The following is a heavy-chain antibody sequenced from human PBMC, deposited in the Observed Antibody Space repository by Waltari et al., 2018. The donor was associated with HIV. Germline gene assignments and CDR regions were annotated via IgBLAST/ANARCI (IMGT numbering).Heavy chain of an antibody. CDR3: ARDHRGNKLLYGMDV. J-gene: IGHJ6*02. Sequence: QVQLVQSGAEVKKPGYSVRVSCTVSGGTFSSYAINWVRQAPRQGLEWMGGIIPAFGTANYAERFQGRVTITADEYTSTAYMDLSSLRSEDTAVYFCARDHRGNKLLYGMDVWGQGTTVTV. V-gene: IGHV1-69*01. CDR2: IIPAFGTA. CDR1: GGTFSSYA.